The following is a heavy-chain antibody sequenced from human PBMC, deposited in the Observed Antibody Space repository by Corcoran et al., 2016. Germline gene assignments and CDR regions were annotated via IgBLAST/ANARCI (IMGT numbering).Heavy chain of an antibody. CDR1: GYTFTSYG. V-gene: IGHV1-18*01. D-gene: IGHD3-22*01. CDR2: ISAYNGNT. CDR3: ARGTYYYDRSGYGRCDY. J-gene: IGHJ4*02. Sequence: QVQLVQSGAEVKKPGASVKVSCKASGYTFTSYGISWVRQAPGQGLEGMGWISAYNGNTNYAQKLQGRVTMTTDTSTSTAYMELRSLRADDTSVYYCARGTYYYDRSGYGRCDYWGQGTLVTVSS.